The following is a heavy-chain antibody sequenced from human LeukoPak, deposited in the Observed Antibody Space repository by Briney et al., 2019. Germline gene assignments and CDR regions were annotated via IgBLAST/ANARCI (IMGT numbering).Heavy chain of an antibody. CDR2: MYHSGNT. J-gene: IGHJ6*03. Sequence: SETLSLTCTVSGHSISSAYYWGWIRQPPGKGLEWIGNMYHSGNTYYNPSLKSRVTISVDTSKNQFSLKLSSVTAADTAVYYCARNDYTQIFGYYYYYMDVWGKGTTVTVSS. V-gene: IGHV4-38-2*02. CDR1: GHSISSAYY. CDR3: ARNDYTQIFGYYYYYMDV. D-gene: IGHD4-11*01.